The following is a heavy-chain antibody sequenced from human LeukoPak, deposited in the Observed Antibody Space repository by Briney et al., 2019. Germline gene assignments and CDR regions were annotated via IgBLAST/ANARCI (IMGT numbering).Heavy chain of an antibody. V-gene: IGHV1-2*02. CDR3: ARGYYDILTGYYPLNYFDY. Sequence: ASVKVSCKASGYTFTGYYMHWVRQAPGQGLEWMGWINPNSGGTNCAQKFQGRVTMTRDTSISTAYMELSRLRSDDTAVYYCARGYYDILTGYYPLNYFDYWGQGTLVTVSP. J-gene: IGHJ4*02. CDR2: INPNSGGT. D-gene: IGHD3-9*01. CDR1: GYTFTGYY.